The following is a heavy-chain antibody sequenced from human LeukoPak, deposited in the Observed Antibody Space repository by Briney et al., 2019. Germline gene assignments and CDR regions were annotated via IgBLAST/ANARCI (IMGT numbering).Heavy chain of an antibody. D-gene: IGHD7-27*01. J-gene: IGHJ4*02. CDR3: AIQANWGPFDY. CDR2: ISGSAAST. Sequence: PGGSLRLSCAASGFTFSSYAMSWVRQAPGKGLEWVSAISGSAASTYYADSVKGRFTISRDNSRTTLYLQMNSLRAEDTAVYYCAIQANWGPFDYWGQGTLVTVSS. V-gene: IGHV3-23*01. CDR1: GFTFSSYA.